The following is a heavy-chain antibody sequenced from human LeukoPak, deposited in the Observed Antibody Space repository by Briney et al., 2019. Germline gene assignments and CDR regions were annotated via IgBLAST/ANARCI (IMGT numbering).Heavy chain of an antibody. CDR3: AKPPRSGWTFDY. CDR1: GFTFSSYG. J-gene: IGHJ4*02. D-gene: IGHD6-19*01. CDR2: ISYDGSNK. V-gene: IGHV3-30*18. Sequence: PGGSLRLSYAASGFTFSSYGMHWVRQAPGKGLEPVAVISYDGSNKYYADSVKGRFTISRDNSKNTLYLQMNSLRAEDTAVYYCAKPPRSGWTFDYWGQGTLVTVSS.